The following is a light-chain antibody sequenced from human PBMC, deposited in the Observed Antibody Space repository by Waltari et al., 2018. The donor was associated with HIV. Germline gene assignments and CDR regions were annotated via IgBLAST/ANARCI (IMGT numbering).Light chain of an antibody. J-gene: IGKJ5*01. Sequence: DIVITQSPDSLGVSLGERATIHCKSSQSLLFSSNTTNYLSWYQQKPAQPPKLLIYLAASREAGFRDRLSGSGSGTDYTLTISSLQGDDVAVDYCQQYYNIPPTFGQGTRLEIK. V-gene: IGKV4-1*01. CDR1: QSLLFSSNTTNY. CDR2: LAA. CDR3: QQYYNIPPT.